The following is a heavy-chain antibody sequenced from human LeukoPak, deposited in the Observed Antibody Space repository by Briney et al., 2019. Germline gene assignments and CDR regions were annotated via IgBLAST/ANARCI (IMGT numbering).Heavy chain of an antibody. D-gene: IGHD6-19*01. J-gene: IGHJ1*01. CDR1: GGSISSYY. CDR2: IYYSGST. CDR3: ARGGWYPESFQH. V-gene: IGHV4-59*01. Sequence: PSETLSLTCTVSGGSISSYYWNWIRQPPGKGLEWIGYIYYSGSTNYNPSLKSRVTISVDTSKNQFSLKLSSVTAADAAVYYCARGGWYPESFQHWGQGALVTVSS.